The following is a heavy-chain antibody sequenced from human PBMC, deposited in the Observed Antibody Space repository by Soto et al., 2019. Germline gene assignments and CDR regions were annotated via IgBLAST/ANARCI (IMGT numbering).Heavy chain of an antibody. CDR3: ARATLLYSSGWYP. J-gene: IGHJ4*02. CDR1: GYTFTSYD. Sequence: ASVKVSCKASGYTFTSYDINWVRQATGQGLEWMGWMNPNRGNTGYAQKFQGRVTMTRNTSISTAYMELSSLRSDDTAVYYCARATLLYSSGWYPWGQGTLVTVSS. CDR2: MNPNRGNT. D-gene: IGHD6-19*01. V-gene: IGHV1-8*01.